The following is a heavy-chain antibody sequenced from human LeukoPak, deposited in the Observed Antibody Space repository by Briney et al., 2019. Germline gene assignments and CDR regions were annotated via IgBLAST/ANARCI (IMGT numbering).Heavy chain of an antibody. J-gene: IGHJ4*02. D-gene: IGHD6-6*01. CDR3: ARAVAARFNY. V-gene: IGHV3-74*01. CDR2: INSDGSST. Sequence: GGSLRLSCAASGFTFSSDWMDWVRQAPGKGLVWVSRINSDGSSTSYADSVKGRFTISRDNAKITLYLQMNSLRAKDTAVYYCARAVAARFNYWGQGTLVTVSS. CDR1: GFTFSSDW.